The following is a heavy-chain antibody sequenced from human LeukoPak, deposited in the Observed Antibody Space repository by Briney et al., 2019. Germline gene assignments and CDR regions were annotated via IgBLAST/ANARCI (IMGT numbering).Heavy chain of an antibody. J-gene: IGHJ6*02. CDR2: ISGSGGST. CDR3: ARESLRLLLNGMDV. CDR1: GFTFSSYA. Sequence: QSGGSLRLSCAASGFTFSSYAMSWVRQAPGKGLEWVSAISGSGGSTYYADSVKGRFTISRDNSKNTLYLQMNSLRAEDTAVYYCARESLRLLLNGMDVWGQGTTVTVSS. D-gene: IGHD1-26*01. V-gene: IGHV3-23*01.